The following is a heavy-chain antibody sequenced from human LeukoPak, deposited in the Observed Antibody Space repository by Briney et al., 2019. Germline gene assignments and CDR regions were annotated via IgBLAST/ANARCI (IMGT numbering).Heavy chain of an antibody. CDR2: INPNSGGT. D-gene: IGHD3-3*01. Sequence: ASVKVSCKASGYTFTGHYMHWVRQAPGQGLEWMGWINPNSGGTNYAQKFQGRVTMTRDTSISTAYMELSRLRSDDTAVYYCARDRGIGSGITIFGVVTRYYFDYWGQGTLVTVSS. J-gene: IGHJ4*02. CDR1: GYTFTGHY. CDR3: ARDRGIGSGITIFGVVTRYYFDY. V-gene: IGHV1-2*02.